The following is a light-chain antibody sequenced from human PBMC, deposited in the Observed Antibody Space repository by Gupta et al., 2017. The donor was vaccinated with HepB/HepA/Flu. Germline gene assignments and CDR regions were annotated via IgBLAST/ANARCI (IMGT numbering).Light chain of an antibody. Sequence: QSALTQPRSVSGSPGQSVTISCTGTSSDVGSDKYVSWYQQHPGKAPKLIIFDVSKRPSGVPDRFSGSKSGNTASLTISGLQAEDEADCYCCSYALTFVYVFGTGTKVTVL. V-gene: IGLV2-11*01. CDR1: SSDVGSDKY. J-gene: IGLJ1*01. CDR3: CSYALTFVYV. CDR2: DVS.